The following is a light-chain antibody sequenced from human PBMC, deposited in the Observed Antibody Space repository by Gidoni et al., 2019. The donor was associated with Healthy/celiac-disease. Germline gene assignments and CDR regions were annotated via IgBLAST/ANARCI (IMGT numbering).Light chain of an antibody. J-gene: IGKJ2*01. V-gene: IGKV3-20*01. CDR2: GAS. CDR1: QSVSSSY. Sequence: EIVLKQSPGTLSLSPGERATLSCRASQSVSSSYLAWYQQKPGQAPRLLIYGASSSATGIPDRFSGSGSGTDFTLTISRLEPEDFAVYYCQQYGSSPPLTFXXXTKLEIK. CDR3: QQYGSSPPLT.